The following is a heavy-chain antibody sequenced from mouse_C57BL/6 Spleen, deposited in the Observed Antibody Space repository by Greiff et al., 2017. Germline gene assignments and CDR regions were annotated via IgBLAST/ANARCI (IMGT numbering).Heavy chain of an antibody. D-gene: IGHD1-1*01. V-gene: IGHV1-54*01. J-gene: IGHJ1*03. CDR1: GYAFTNYL. CDR3: ARRGIITTVVDHWYFDV. Sequence: VQLQQSGAELVRPGTSVKVSCKASGYAFTNYLIEWVKQRPGQGLEWIGVINPGSGGTNYNEKFKGKATLTADKSSSTAYMQLSSLTSEDSAVYFCARRGIITTVVDHWYFDVWGTGTTVTVSS. CDR2: INPGSGGT.